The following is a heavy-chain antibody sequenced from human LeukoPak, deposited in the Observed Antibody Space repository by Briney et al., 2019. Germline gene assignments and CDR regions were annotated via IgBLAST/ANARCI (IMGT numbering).Heavy chain of an antibody. V-gene: IGHV3-48*03. Sequence: GGSLRLSCAASGFTFSSYEMNWVRQAPGKGLEWVSYVSSSGSTIYYADSVKGRFTISRDNAKNSLYLQMNSLRAEDTAVYYCAGRSVAYSYDSSGYSPVYYFDYWGQGTLVTVSS. CDR1: GFTFSSYE. J-gene: IGHJ4*02. CDR3: AGRSVAYSYDSSGYSPVYYFDY. D-gene: IGHD3-22*01. CDR2: VSSSGSTI.